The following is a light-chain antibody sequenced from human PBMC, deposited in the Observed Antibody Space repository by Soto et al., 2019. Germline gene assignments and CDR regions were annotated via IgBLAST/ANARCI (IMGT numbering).Light chain of an antibody. CDR3: QHYGRSAYT. CDR1: QSVSSND. J-gene: IGKJ2*01. Sequence: EIVLTQSPGTLSLSPGERTPLFCRASQSVSSNDLAWYQQKPGQAPRLLIYGASSRATGIPDRFSGSGSGTDFTLTISRLEPEDFAVYYCQHYGRSAYTFGQGTTLEIK. V-gene: IGKV3-20*01. CDR2: GAS.